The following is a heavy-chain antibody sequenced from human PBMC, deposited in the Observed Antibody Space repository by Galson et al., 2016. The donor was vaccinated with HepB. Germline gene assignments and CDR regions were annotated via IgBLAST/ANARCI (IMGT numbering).Heavy chain of an antibody. V-gene: IGHV1-8*01. CDR3: ARTPRGVPSTDY. D-gene: IGHD1-26*01. Sequence: SVKVSCKASGYTFTSYDFNWVRQTTGQGLEWMGWLTPNSGNTGIIQKFQGRLTMTRDTSISTAYMELSSLTSEDTAIYFCARTPRGVPSTDYWGQGTLVTVSS. J-gene: IGHJ4*02. CDR2: LTPNSGNT. CDR1: GYTFTSYD.